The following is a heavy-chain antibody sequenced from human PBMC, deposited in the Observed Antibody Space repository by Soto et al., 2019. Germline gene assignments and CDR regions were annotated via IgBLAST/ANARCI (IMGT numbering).Heavy chain of an antibody. CDR2: IYYSGSI. V-gene: IGHV4-30-4*08. CDR3: AREDDGGDRDYYGLDV. CDR1: GCSISSDNYY. Sequence: QVQLQQSGPGLVKPSQTLSLTCTVSGCSISSDNYYWTWIRQSPGQGLEWIGYIYYSGSIFYKPSFKSRVTISVDTSKNQFSLQLRSVTAADTAVYFCAREDDGGDRDYYGLDVWGQGATVTVSS. D-gene: IGHD2-21*02. J-gene: IGHJ6*02.